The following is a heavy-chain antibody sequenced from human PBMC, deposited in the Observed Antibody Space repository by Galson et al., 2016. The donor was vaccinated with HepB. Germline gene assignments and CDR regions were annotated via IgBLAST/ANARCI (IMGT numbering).Heavy chain of an antibody. CDR2: INAGNGHT. CDR3: ARNLLVISPYGMDV. CDR1: GYTFTTYS. D-gene: IGHD2-21*01. Sequence: SVKVSCKASGYTFTTYSIHWVRLAPGQGLEWLGWINAGNGHTDYSQKFQGRVTITRDTSATTAYMELSSLRSEDTAVYYCARNLLVISPYGMDVWGQGTTVAVSS. V-gene: IGHV1-3*01. J-gene: IGHJ6*02.